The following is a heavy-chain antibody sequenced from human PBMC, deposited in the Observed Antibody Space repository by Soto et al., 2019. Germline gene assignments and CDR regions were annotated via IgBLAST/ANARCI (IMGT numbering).Heavy chain of an antibody. J-gene: IGHJ1*01. Sequence: SETLSLTCAVYGGSFSGYYWSWIRQPPGKGLEWIGEINHSGSTNYNPSLKSRVTISVDTSKNQFSLKLSSVTAADTAVYYCARVSYYDKFRAEYSQHWGQGTLVTVSS. CDR2: INHSGST. V-gene: IGHV4-34*01. CDR1: GGSFSGYY. CDR3: ARVSYYDKFRAEYSQH. D-gene: IGHD3-22*01.